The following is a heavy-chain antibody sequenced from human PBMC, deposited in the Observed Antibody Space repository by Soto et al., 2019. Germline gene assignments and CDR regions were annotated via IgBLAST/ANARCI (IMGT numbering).Heavy chain of an antibody. CDR3: ARGYCSGGSCYGYYFDY. D-gene: IGHD2-15*01. Sequence: QVQLMQSGAEVKKPGASVKVSCKASGYTFTSYDINWVRQATGQGLEWMGWMNPNSGNTGYAQKFQGRVTMTRNTSISTAYMELSSLRSEDTAVYYCARGYCSGGSCYGYYFDYWGQGTLVTVSS. J-gene: IGHJ4*02. V-gene: IGHV1-8*01. CDR2: MNPNSGNT. CDR1: GYTFTSYD.